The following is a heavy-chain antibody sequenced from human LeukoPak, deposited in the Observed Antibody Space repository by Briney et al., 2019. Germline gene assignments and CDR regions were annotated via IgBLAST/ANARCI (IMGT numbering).Heavy chain of an antibody. D-gene: IGHD6-13*01. J-gene: IGHJ4*01. Sequence: PSETLSLTCSVSGGFISSNIHYWAWIRQPPGKGLEGIGSISYSEGTYYSASVKNRVTMSVDTSKNQFSLKLSSVTAADTAVYYCARDGLEVAGAGYFDYWDHGTLVTVSS. V-gene: IGHV4-39*02. CDR3: ARDGLEVAGAGYFDY. CDR1: GGFISSNIHY. CDR2: ISYSEGT.